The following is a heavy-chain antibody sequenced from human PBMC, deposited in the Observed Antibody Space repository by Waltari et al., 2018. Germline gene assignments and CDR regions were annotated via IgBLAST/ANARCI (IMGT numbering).Heavy chain of an antibody. V-gene: IGHV4-31*01. CDR3: ARDMNNWNYGGYFDY. CDR2: IYYSGST. Sequence: QVQLQESGPGLVKPSQTLSLTCTVSGGSISSGGYYWIWIRQHPGKGLEWIGYIYYSGSTYYNPSLKSLVTISVDTSKNQFSLKLSSVTAADTAVYYCARDMNNWNYGGYFDYWGQGTLVTVSS. CDR1: GGSISSGGYY. J-gene: IGHJ4*02. D-gene: IGHD1-7*01.